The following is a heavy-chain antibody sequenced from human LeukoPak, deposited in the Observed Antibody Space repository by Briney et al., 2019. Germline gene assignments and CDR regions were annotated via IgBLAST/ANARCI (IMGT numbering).Heavy chain of an antibody. J-gene: IGHJ3*02. D-gene: IGHD3-22*01. V-gene: IGHV4-61*02. CDR1: GDSISSGDYY. CDR3: ARGPYSYDSSGAFDI. CDR2: SSSSGSN. Sequence: NPSETLSLTCTVSGDSISSGDYYWSWIRQPAGKGLEWIGRSSSSGSNNYNPSLKSRVTISVDTSKNQFSLMRSSVTAADTAVYFCARGPYSYDSSGAFDIWGQGTMVTVSS.